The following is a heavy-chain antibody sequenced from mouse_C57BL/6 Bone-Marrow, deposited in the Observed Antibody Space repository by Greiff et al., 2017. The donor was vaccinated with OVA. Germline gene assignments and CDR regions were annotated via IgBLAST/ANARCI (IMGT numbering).Heavy chain of an antibody. D-gene: IGHD1-1*01. CDR1: GFTFSDAW. V-gene: IGHV6-6*01. CDR2: IRNKANNHAT. Sequence: EVKLVESGGGLVQPGGSMKLSCAASGFTFSDAWMDWVRQSPEKGLEWVAEIRNKANNHATYYAESVKGRFNISRADSKSSVDLQMNSLRAEDTGIYYCTYYGSSYHFDYWGQGTTLTVSS. J-gene: IGHJ2*01. CDR3: TYYGSSYHFDY.